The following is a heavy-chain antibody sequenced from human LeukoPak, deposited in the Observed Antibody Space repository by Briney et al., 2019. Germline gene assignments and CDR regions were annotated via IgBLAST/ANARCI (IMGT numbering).Heavy chain of an antibody. CDR1: GYTFTSYG. Sequence: WASVKVSCKASGYTFTSYGISWVRQAPGQGLEWMGWISAYNGNTNYAQKLQGRVTMTRNTSISTAYMELSSLRSEDTAVYYCAREARNYFDYWGQGTLVTVSS. D-gene: IGHD1-14*01. V-gene: IGHV1-18*01. CDR2: ISAYNGNT. J-gene: IGHJ4*02. CDR3: AREARNYFDY.